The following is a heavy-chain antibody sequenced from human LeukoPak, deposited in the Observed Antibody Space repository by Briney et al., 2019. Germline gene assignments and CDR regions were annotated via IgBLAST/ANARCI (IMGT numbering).Heavy chain of an antibody. J-gene: IGHJ4*02. V-gene: IGHV3-21*06. CDR2: ITSSSSHI. CDR1: GFTFSSYT. CDR3: ARDHEEGFDY. Sequence: GGSLRLSCAASGFTFSSYTMTWVRQAPGKGLEWVSSITSSSSHIFHTDSVRGRFTISRDNAKNSLYLQMDSLRAEDTAVYYCARDHEEGFDYWGQGTLVTVSS.